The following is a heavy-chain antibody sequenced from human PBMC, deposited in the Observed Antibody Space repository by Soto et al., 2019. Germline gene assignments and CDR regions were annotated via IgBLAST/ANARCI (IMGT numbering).Heavy chain of an antibody. V-gene: IGHV1-69*13. D-gene: IGHD3-10*01. CDR3: ARDWYYDGSGILRDAFDI. CDR2: IIPIFGTA. Sequence: ASVKVSCKAPGAPFSSYAISWVRQAPGQGLEWMGGIIPIFGTANYAQKFQGRVTITADESTSTAYMDLSSLRSEDTAVYYCARDWYYDGSGILRDAFDIWGQGTMVTVSS. CDR1: GAPFSSYA. J-gene: IGHJ3*02.